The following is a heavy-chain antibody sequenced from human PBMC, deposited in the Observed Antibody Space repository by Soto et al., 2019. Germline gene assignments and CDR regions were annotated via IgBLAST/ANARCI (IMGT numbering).Heavy chain of an antibody. CDR1: GFTFSSYS. CDR2: ISTTSSSI. V-gene: IGHV3-48*02. J-gene: IGHJ4*02. D-gene: IGHD3-3*01. Sequence: LRLSCAASGFTFSSYSMNWVRQAPGKGLEWISYISTTSSSIYYADSVKGRFTISRDNAKNSLFLQMNSLRDEDTAVYYCARKGVAFDYWGQGALVTVS. CDR3: ARKGVAFDY.